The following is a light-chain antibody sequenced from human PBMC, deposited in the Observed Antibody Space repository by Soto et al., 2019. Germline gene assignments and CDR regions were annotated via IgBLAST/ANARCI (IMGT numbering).Light chain of an antibody. CDR2: GAS. Sequence: EMVLAQSPGTLSLSPGERGTLSCRASQTVTSSYLAWYQQKPGQAPRLLIYGASRRASDIPDRFSGSGSGTDFTLTISRLEPEDFAVYYCQQYGSSPVTFGQGTRLEI. CDR3: QQYGSSPVT. V-gene: IGKV3-20*01. CDR1: QTVTSSY. J-gene: IGKJ5*01.